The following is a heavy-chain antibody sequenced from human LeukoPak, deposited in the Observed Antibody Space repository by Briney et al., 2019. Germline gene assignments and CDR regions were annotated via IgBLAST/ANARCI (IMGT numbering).Heavy chain of an antibody. V-gene: IGHV3-7*01. CDR3: ARDPESSTSYGWFDP. CDR2: IKQDGSEK. D-gene: IGHD6-13*01. Sequence: GGSLRLSCATSGFAFSTYWMSWVRQAPGKGLEWVANIKQDGSEKYYVGSVKGRFTISRDNAKNSLYLQMTSLRAEDTAVYYCARDPESSTSYGWFDPWGQGTLVIVSS. J-gene: IGHJ5*02. CDR1: GFAFSTYW.